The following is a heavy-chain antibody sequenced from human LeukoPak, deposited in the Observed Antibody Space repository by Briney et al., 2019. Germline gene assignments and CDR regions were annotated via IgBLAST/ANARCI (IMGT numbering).Heavy chain of an antibody. J-gene: IGHJ6*03. CDR1: GGSISSYY. CDR3: ARANPNKNYYYYYMDV. Sequence: SETLSLTCTVSGGSISSYYWSWIRQPAGKGLERIGRINTSGSTNYNPSLKSRVTISVDTSKNQFSLKLSSVTAADTAVYYCARANPNKNYYYYYMDVWGKGTTVTVSS. CDR2: INTSGST. D-gene: IGHD1-14*01. V-gene: IGHV4-4*07.